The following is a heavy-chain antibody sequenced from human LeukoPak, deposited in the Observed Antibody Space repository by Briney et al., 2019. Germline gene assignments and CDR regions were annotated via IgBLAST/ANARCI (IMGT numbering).Heavy chain of an antibody. V-gene: IGHV3-48*02. CDR1: GFTFSDYS. CDR2: ISSSSSTI. D-gene: IGHD3-10*01. CDR3: AREDWFHFDY. J-gene: IGHJ4*02. Sequence: AGGSLKLSCAASGFTFSDYSMNWVRQAPGKGLEWVSYISSSSSTIYYADSVKGRFTISRDNAKNSLYLQMNSLRDEDTAVYYCAREDWFHFDYWGQGTLVTVSS.